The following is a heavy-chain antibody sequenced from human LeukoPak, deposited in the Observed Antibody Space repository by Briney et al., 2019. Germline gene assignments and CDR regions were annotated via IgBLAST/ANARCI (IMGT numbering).Heavy chain of an antibody. D-gene: IGHD1-26*01. Sequence: ASVKVSCKASGYTFTGYYMHWVRQAPGQGLEWMGRINPNSGGTNYAQKFQGRVTMTRDTSISTAYMELSRLRSDDKAVYYCARVGGSYLVGRFFDYWGQGTLVTVSS. CDR3: ARVGGSYLVGRFFDY. CDR2: INPNSGGT. CDR1: GYTFTGYY. V-gene: IGHV1-2*06. J-gene: IGHJ4*02.